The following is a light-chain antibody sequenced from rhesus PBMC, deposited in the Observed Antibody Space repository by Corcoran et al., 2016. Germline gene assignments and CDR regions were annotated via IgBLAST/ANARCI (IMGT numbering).Light chain of an antibody. CDR3: WLHSSCAHV. J-gene: IGLJ6*01. CDR1: AGAVTGSHY. CDR2: DTS. Sequence: QAVVTQETSLTVSPGGTVTLTCGSSAGAVTGSHYPYWFQQKPGQAPRTLIYDTSNKHSWTPARFSGSLLGGKAALTLSGAQPEDEAEYYCWLHSSCAHVFGSGTKLTVL. V-gene: IGLV7-88*01.